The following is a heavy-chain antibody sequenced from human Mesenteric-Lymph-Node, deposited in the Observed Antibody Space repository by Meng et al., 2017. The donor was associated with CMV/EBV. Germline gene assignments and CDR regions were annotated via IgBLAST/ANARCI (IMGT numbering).Heavy chain of an antibody. Sequence: QLQESGPVLVKPSEAQSLSWILSGDSISNSTYYWTWIRQPPGKGLEWIGSVHHSGTTYYNPSLKGSLTISVDTSANLFSLRLTTVTAADTATYYCARRGNYDSDYSEYWGQGTLVTVSS. CDR1: GDSISNSTYY. V-gene: IGHV4-39*01. D-gene: IGHD3-22*01. J-gene: IGHJ4*02. CDR3: ARRGNYDSDYSEY. CDR2: VHHSGTT.